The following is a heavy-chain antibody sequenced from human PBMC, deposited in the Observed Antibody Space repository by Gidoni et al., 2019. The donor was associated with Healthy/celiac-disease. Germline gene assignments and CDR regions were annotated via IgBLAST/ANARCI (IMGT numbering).Heavy chain of an antibody. CDR3: ARVGPVDIVATSTVDY. CDR1: GGSVSSGSYY. CDR2: IYYSGST. V-gene: IGHV4-61*01. J-gene: IGHJ4*02. Sequence: QVQLQESGPGLVKPSETLSLTCTVSGGSVSSGSYYWSWIRQPPGKGLEWIGYIYYSGSTNYNPSLKSRVTISVDTSKNQFSLKLSSVTAADTAVYYCARVGPVDIVATSTVDYWGQGTLVTVSS. D-gene: IGHD5-12*01.